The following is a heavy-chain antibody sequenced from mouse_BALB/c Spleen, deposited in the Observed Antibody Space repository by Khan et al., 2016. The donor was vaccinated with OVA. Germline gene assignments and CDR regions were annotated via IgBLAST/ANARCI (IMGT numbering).Heavy chain of an antibody. CDR3: ARGRNY. Sequence: EVQLQESGPGLVKPSQSLSLTCTVTGYSITSDYAWNWIRQFPGNKLEWMGYISYSGSTSYHPSLKSRISITRDTSKNQFFLQLNSLTTEDTATYYSARGRNYWGQGTSGTVSS. CDR1: GYSITSDYA. CDR2: ISYSGST. V-gene: IGHV3-2*02. J-gene: IGHJ4*01.